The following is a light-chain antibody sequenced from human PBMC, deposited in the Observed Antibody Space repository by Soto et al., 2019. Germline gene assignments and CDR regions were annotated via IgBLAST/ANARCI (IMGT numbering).Light chain of an antibody. J-gene: IGLJ7*01. CDR3: AAWDDSLSGLAV. Sequence: QSVLTQPPSASGTPGQRVTISCSGSSSNIGSNYVYWYQQLPGTAPKLLIYRNNQRPSGVPDRFSGSKSGTSASPAISGLRSEDEADYYCAAWDDSLSGLAVFGGGTQLTVL. CDR1: SSNIGSNY. CDR2: RNN. V-gene: IGLV1-47*01.